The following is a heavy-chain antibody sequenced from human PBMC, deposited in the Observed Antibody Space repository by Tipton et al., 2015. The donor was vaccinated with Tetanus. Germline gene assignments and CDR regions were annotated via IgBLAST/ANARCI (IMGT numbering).Heavy chain of an antibody. D-gene: IGHD2-15*01. CDR2: SWYDGTDK. J-gene: IGHJ4*02. Sequence: SLRLSCAASGFIFSSYGIHWVRQAPGKGLEWVAVSWYDGTDKYYADSVKGRFTISRDNSKNPLYLQMNSLRAEDTAVYYCAREADCSGGSCFSGDFDNWGQGTQVTVSS. CDR1: GFIFSSYG. CDR3: AREADCSGGSCFSGDFDN. V-gene: IGHV3-33*01.